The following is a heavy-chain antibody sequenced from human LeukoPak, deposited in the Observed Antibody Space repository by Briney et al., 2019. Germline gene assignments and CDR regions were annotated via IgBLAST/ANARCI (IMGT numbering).Heavy chain of an antibody. CDR1: GGSISSSSYY. Sequence: PSETLSLTCTVSGGSISSSSYYWGWIRQPPGKGLEWIGSIYYSGSTYYDPSLKSRVTISVDTSKNQFSLKLSSVTAADTAVYYCARVVGATTGYDYWGQGTLVTVSS. J-gene: IGHJ4*02. CDR3: ARVVGATTGYDY. V-gene: IGHV4-39*07. D-gene: IGHD1-26*01. CDR2: IYYSGST.